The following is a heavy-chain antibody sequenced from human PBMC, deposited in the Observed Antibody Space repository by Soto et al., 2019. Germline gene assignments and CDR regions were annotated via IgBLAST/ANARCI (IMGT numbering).Heavy chain of an antibody. CDR3: ARRRSSSSSRYFDL. J-gene: IGHJ2*01. CDR1: GGSISSSSYY. Sequence: QLQLQESGPGLVKPSETLSLTCTVSGGSISSSSYYWGWIRQPPGKGLEWIGSIYYSGSTYYNPSLKSRVTISVDTSKNQFSLKLSSVTAADTAVYYCARRRSSSSSRYFDLWGRGTLVTVSS. V-gene: IGHV4-39*01. D-gene: IGHD6-6*01. CDR2: IYYSGST.